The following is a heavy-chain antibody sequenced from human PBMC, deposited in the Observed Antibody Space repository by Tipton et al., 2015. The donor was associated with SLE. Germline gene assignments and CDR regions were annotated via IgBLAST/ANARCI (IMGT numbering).Heavy chain of an antibody. D-gene: IGHD6-19*01. Sequence: TLSLTCTFSGGAFSTYYWGWIRQPPGKGLEWIGYISHSGSTNYNPSLKSRVTISEDTSKNQFSLRLSSVTAADTAVYYCARGLPAFYSRGWYFDYCGQGTLVTVSS. CDR1: GGAFSTYY. J-gene: IGHJ4*02. CDR2: ISHSGST. CDR3: ARGLPAFYSRGWYFDY. V-gene: IGHV4-59*01.